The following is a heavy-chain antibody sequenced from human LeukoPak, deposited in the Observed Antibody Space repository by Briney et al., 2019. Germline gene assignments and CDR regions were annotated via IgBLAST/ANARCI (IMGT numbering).Heavy chain of an antibody. J-gene: IGHJ4*02. V-gene: IGHV4-59*11. D-gene: IGHD1-1*01. CDR2: IYYSGST. CDR1: GGSISSHY. Sequence: SETLSLTCTVSGGSISSHYWSWIRQPPGKGLEWIGYIYYSGSTNYNPSLKSRVTISVDTSKNQFSLKLSSVTAADTAVYYCARDHQYGTFDYWGQGTLVTVSS. CDR3: ARDHQYGTFDY.